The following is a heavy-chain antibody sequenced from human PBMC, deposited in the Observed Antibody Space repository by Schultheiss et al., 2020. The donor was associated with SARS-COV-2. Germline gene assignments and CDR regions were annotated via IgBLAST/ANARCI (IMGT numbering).Heavy chain of an antibody. V-gene: IGHV4-31*03. CDR2: IYYSGST. D-gene: IGHD3-9*01. CDR3: ARLADYDILTGTSAFDY. CDR1: GGSISSGGYY. Sequence: SQTLSLTCTVSGGSISSGGYYWSWIRQHPGKGLEWIGYIYYSGSTNYNPSLKSRVTISVDTSKNQFSLKLSSVTAADTAVYYCARLADYDILTGTSAFDYWGQGTLVTVSS. J-gene: IGHJ4*02.